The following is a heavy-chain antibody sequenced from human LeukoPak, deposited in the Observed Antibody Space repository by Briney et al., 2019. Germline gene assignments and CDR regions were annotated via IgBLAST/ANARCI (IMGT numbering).Heavy chain of an antibody. CDR2: ISSSSSYI. J-gene: IGHJ4*02. Sequence: PGGSLRLSCAASGFTVSSNYMSWVRQAPGKGLEWVSSISSSSSYIYYADSVKGRFTISRDNAKNSLYLQMNSLRAEDTAVYYCAREGAAAGFDYWGQGTLVTVSS. D-gene: IGHD6-13*01. CDR1: GFTVSSNY. V-gene: IGHV3-21*01. CDR3: AREGAAAGFDY.